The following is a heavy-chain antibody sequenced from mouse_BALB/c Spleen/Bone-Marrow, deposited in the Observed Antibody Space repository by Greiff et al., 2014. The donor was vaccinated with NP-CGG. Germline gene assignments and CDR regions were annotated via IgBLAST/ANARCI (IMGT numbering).Heavy chain of an antibody. CDR2: INPGSGGA. J-gene: IGHJ2*01. CDR3: ERFGRGYFDY. Sequence: QVQLQQSGAELVRPGTAVNVSCKASGYAFTNYMIEWVKQRPGQGLEWIGVINPGSGGANYNEKFKGKATLTADKSSSTAYMQLSSLTSEDSAVYLCERFGRGYFDYWGQGTTLTVSS. CDR1: GYAFTNYM. V-gene: IGHV1-54*01.